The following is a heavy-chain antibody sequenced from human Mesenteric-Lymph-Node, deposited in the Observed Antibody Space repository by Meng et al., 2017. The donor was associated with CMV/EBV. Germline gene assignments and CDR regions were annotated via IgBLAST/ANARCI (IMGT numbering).Heavy chain of an antibody. CDR1: DETFSGYY. Sequence: LQGGDGLCKPSEPLLAWFGFFDETFSGYYWNWLPQSPEKGLDWSGETNHSGSTTSNPSFTSRIIISVDPSTNQLSLNMCSVTAAGTAVYYGARGSSYDILTGYFDYWGQGALVTVSS. CDR2: TNHSGST. V-gene: IGHV4-34*01. D-gene: IGHD3-9*01. CDR3: ARGSSYDILTGYFDY. J-gene: IGHJ4*02.